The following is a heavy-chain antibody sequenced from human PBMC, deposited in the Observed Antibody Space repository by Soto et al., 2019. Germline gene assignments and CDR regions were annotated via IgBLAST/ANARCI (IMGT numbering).Heavy chain of an antibody. CDR3: ARHLGGAARPFDY. CDR1: GGSISSYY. J-gene: IGHJ4*02. Sequence: SETLSLTCTVSGGSISSYYWSWIRQPPGKGLEWIGYIYYSGSTNYNPSLKSRVTISVDTSKNQFSLKLSSVTAADTAVYYCARHLGGAARPFDYWGQGTLVTVSS. V-gene: IGHV4-59*08. CDR2: IYYSGST. D-gene: IGHD6-6*01.